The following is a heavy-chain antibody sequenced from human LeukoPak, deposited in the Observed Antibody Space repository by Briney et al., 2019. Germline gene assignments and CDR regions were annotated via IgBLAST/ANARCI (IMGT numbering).Heavy chain of an antibody. D-gene: IGHD6-19*01. CDR3: ARDLHVAVADY. CDR2: ISAYNGNT. J-gene: IGHJ4*02. Sequence: ASVKVSCKASGYTFTIYGISWVRQAPGQGLEWMGWISAYNGNTNYAQKLQGRVTITTDTSTSTAYMELRSLRSDDTAVYYCARDLHVAVADYWGQGTLVTVSS. CDR1: GYTFTIYG. V-gene: IGHV1-18*01.